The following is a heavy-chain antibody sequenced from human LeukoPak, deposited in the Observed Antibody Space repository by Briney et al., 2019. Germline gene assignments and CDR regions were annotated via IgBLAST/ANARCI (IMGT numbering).Heavy chain of an antibody. D-gene: IGHD3-10*01. V-gene: IGHV5-51*01. CDR1: GSRFTSYW. Sequence: GGSLQISCQGSGSRFTSYWIGWGRPVPGKGLEWVGIIYPGYSDTRYSPSFQGQVTISADKSISTAYLHWSRLKASDTARYYCARRSGSGSYYNDRHYYYYYGMDVWGQGTTVTVSS. J-gene: IGHJ6*02. CDR2: IYPGYSDT. CDR3: ARRSGSGSYYNDRHYYYYYGMDV.